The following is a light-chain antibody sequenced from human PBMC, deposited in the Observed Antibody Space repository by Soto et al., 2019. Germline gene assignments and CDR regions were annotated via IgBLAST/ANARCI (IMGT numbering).Light chain of an antibody. J-gene: IGKJ4*01. V-gene: IGKV3-20*01. CDR1: HTIRSSY. Sequence: VVLTQSPATLSLSPGERATLSCRASHTIRSSYLAWYQQKPGQAPRLLIYAASSRATDIPDRFSASGSGTDFTLTISGLEPEDFAVYYCQQYGSSPLTFGGGTKVDI. CDR2: AAS. CDR3: QQYGSSPLT.